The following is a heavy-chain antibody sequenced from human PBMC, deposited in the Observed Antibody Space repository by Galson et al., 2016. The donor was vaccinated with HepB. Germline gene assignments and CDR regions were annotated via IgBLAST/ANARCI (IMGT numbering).Heavy chain of an antibody. J-gene: IGHJ4*02. CDR1: GGSIEARDW. Sequence: SETLSLTCAVSGGSIEARDWWSWVRQSPGKGLEWIGEIYHSGSTNYNQSLKSRVTISVDKSKNEFSLKLTSVTSADTARYFCSRARLLSSDWPPAGDVDFWGLGTLGTVSS. CDR2: IYHSGST. V-gene: IGHV4-4*02. D-gene: IGHD6-19*01. CDR3: SRARLLSSDWPPAGDVDF.